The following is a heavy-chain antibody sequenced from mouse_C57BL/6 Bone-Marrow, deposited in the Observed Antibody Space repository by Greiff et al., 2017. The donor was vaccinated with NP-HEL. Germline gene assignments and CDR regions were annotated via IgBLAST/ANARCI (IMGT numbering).Heavy chain of an antibody. CDR2: INPNNGGT. Sequence: VQLQQSGPELVKPGASVKISCKASGYTFTDYYMNWVKQSHGKSLEWIGDINPNNGGTSYNQKFKGKATLTVDKSSSTAYMELRSLTSEDSAVYYCARTAYYSNYVGFAYWGQGTLVTVSA. D-gene: IGHD2-5*01. CDR1: GYTFTDYY. V-gene: IGHV1-26*01. J-gene: IGHJ3*01. CDR3: ARTAYYSNYVGFAY.